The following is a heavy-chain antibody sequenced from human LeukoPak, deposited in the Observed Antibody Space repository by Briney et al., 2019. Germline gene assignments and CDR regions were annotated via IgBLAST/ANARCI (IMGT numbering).Heavy chain of an antibody. Sequence: SQTLSLTRPLSARSITSGGYYCSWLRQHPGKGLEWIGYIYYSWNTYYNPSLRSRVTISVDTSKNQFSLKLSSVTAADTAVYYCASFPLYYYGSGSHDYWGQGTLVTVSS. V-gene: IGHV4-31*03. CDR2: IYYSWNT. J-gene: IGHJ4*02. D-gene: IGHD3-10*01. CDR1: ARSITSGGYY. CDR3: ASFPLYYYGSGSHDY.